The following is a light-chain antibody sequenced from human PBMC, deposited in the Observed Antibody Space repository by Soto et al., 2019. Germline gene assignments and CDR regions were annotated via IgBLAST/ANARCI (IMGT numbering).Light chain of an antibody. V-gene: IGLV1-40*01. J-gene: IGLJ1*01. CDR2: ANS. Sequence: QSVLTKPPSVSVAPGQRVTISCAESSSSIGAGYDVHWYQQLPGAAPKLLIYANSNRPSGVPDRFSGSKSGTSASLAITGLQAEDEADYYCQSYDNSLYGYVFGSGTKVTVL. CDR1: SSSIGAGYD. CDR3: QSYDNSLYGYV.